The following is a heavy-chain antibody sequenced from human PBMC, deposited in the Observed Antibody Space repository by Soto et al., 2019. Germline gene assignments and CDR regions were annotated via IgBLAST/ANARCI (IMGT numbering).Heavy chain of an antibody. D-gene: IGHD4-17*01. CDR1: GFTFSSYA. V-gene: IGHV3-23*01. CDR3: AKGLPNTTLHYYSGMDV. CDR2: ISGSGGST. J-gene: IGHJ6*02. Sequence: EVQLLESGGGLVQPGGSLRLSCAASGFTFSSYAMSWVRQAPGKGLEWVSAISGSGGSTYYADSVKGRFTISRDNSKNTLYLQMNSLRAEDTAVYYCAKGLPNTTLHYYSGMDVWGQGTTVTVSS.